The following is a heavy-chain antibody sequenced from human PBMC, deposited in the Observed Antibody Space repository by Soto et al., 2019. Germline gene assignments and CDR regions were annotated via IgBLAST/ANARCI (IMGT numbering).Heavy chain of an antibody. J-gene: IGHJ4*02. V-gene: IGHV3-74*01. D-gene: IGHD2-8*01. CDR1: GFTFSKYW. CDR3: AIQDCTNDVCLEAAVTVGGALEY. CDR2: ISGDGTTT. Sequence: EVQLVESGGGLVQPGKALRLSCAASGFTFSKYWMHWVRQVPGKGPVWVSYISGDGTTTDYADSVKGRFTISRDNDKNTLYLQMDSRRVEDTAVYYCAIQDCTNDVCLEAAVTVGGALEYWGQGAQVTVTS.